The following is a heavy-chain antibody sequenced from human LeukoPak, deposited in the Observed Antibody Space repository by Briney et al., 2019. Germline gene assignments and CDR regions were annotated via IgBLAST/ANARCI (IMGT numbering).Heavy chain of an antibody. J-gene: IGHJ4*02. V-gene: IGHV4-59*01. D-gene: IGHD1-26*01. CDR1: GGSISSYY. CDR3: ARDSGSYRHYFDY. CDR2: IYHSGST. Sequence: SETLPLTCTVSGGSISSYYWSWIRQPPGKGLEWIGYIYHSGSTNYSPSLKSRVTISVDTSKNQFSLKLSSVTAADTAVYYCARDSGSYRHYFDYWGQGTLVTVSS.